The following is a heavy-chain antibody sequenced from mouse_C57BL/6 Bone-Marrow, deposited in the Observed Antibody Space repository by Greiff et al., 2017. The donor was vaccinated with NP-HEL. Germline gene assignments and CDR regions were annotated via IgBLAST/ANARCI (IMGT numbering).Heavy chain of an antibody. V-gene: IGHV5-17*01. Sequence: DVKLVESGGGLVKPGGSLKLSCAASGFTFSDYGMHWVRQAPEKGLEWVAYISRGSSTIYYADTVKGRFTISRDNAKNTLFLQMTSLRSEDTAMYYCATDGPYYFDYWGQGTTLTVSS. CDR3: ATDGPYYFDY. J-gene: IGHJ2*01. CDR1: GFTFSDYG. D-gene: IGHD2-3*01. CDR2: ISRGSSTI.